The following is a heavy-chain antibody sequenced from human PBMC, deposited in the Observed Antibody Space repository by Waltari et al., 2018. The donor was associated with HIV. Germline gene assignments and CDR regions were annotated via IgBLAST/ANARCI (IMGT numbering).Heavy chain of an antibody. CDR3: ARGQLWFDT. CDR2: IIPTFGAA. J-gene: IGHJ5*02. Sequence: QVQLVQSGAEVKKPGSSVKVSCKASGGTFSDYVISWVRQAPGQGLEWMGGIIPTFGAADYAEKFQGRVTITADYSTSTIYMVLSSLRSEDTAFYFCARGQLWFDTWGQGTLVTVSS. CDR1: GGTFSDYV. V-gene: IGHV1-69*01.